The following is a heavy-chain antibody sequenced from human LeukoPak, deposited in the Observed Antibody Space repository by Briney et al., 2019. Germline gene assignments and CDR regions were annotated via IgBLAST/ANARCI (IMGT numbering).Heavy chain of an antibody. CDR1: GFTFSSYA. CDR2: ISYDGSNR. V-gene: IGHV3-30*04. J-gene: IGHJ6*02. D-gene: IGHD4-17*01. CDR3: AKAGAGYYYYYGMDV. Sequence: GGSLRLSCAASGFTFSSYAMHWVRQAPGKGLEWVAVISYDGSNRYYADSVKGRFTISRDNAKNSLYLQMNSLRAEDTALYYCAKAGAGYYYYYGMDVWGQGTTVTVSS.